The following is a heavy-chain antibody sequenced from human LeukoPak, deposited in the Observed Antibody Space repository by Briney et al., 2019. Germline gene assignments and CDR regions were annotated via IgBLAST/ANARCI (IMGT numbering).Heavy chain of an antibody. CDR2: VSGSGANT. CDR1: GFTFSSYS. V-gene: IGHV3-23*01. CDR3: AKRGPNYGDYERLDY. D-gene: IGHD4-17*01. J-gene: IGHJ4*02. Sequence: GGSLRLSCAASGFTFSSYSMNWVRQAPGKGLDWVSAVSGSGANTYYADSVKGRFTISRDKSKNTLYLQMNSLRAEDTAVYYCAKRGPNYGDYERLDYWGQGTLVTVSS.